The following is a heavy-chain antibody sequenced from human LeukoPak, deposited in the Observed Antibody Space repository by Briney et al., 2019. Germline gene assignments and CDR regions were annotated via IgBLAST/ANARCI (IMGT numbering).Heavy chain of an antibody. CDR2: IYFGDSDA. CDR1: GHSFTSYW. J-gene: IGHJ4*02. V-gene: IGHV5-51*01. D-gene: IGHD2-2*01. CDR3: ARRQGCSSTSCPPDS. Sequence: GESLKISCKGSGHSFTSYWIGWVRQMPGKGLEWMGIIYFGDSDARSSPSFQGQVTISADKSISTAYLQWSSLNASDTAMYYCARRQGCSSTSCPPDSWGQGTLVTASA.